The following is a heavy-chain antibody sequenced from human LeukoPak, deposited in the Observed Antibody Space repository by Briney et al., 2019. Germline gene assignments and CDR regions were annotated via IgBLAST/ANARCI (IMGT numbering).Heavy chain of an antibody. CDR3: ARVHYSSSPFDI. D-gene: IGHD6-6*01. Sequence: GGSLRLSCAASGFTFSSYWMHWVRQAPGKGLVWVSRINTDGSSTSYADSVKGRFTISRDNAKNTLYLQMNSLRAEDTAVYYCARVHYSSSPFDIWGQGTMVTVSS. CDR1: GFTFSSYW. CDR2: INTDGSST. V-gene: IGHV3-74*01. J-gene: IGHJ3*02.